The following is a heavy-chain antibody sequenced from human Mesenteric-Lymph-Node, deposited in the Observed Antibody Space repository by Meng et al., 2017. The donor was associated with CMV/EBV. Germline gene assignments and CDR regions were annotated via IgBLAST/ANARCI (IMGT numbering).Heavy chain of an antibody. J-gene: IGHJ6*02. CDR3: VRSGAGVYYYGMDV. CDR2: ISSSGATI. Sequence: GESLKISCAASGFTFSSYAMHWVRQAPGKGLEWVSYISSSGATIYYADSVKGRFTISRDNAKNSLYLQMNSLRAEDTALYYCVRSGAGVYYYGMDVWGQGTTVTVSS. D-gene: IGHD3-10*01. V-gene: IGHV3-48*03. CDR1: GFTFSSYA.